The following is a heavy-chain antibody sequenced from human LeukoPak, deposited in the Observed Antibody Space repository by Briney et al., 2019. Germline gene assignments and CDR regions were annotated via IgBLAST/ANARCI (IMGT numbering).Heavy chain of an antibody. V-gene: IGHV3-23*01. CDR1: GSTFSSYA. Sequence: GGSLRLSCAVSGSTFSSYAMSWVSQAPGKGMEWVSAISGSGGSTYYADSVKGRFTISRDNAKNSLYLQMNSLRAEDTAVYYCARGRARYYDSSGYYYFDYWGQGTLVTVSS. CDR3: ARGRARYYDSSGYYYFDY. CDR2: ISGSGGST. J-gene: IGHJ4*02. D-gene: IGHD3-22*01.